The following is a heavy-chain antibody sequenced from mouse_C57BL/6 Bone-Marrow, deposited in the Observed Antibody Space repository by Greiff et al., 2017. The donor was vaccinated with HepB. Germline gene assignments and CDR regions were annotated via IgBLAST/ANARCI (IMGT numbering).Heavy chain of an antibody. J-gene: IGHJ1*03. V-gene: IGHV1-55*01. CDR2: IYPGSGST. D-gene: IGHD1-1*01. CDR1: GYTFTSYW. Sequence: VQLQQPGAELVKPGASVKMSCKASGYTFTSYWITWVKQRPGQGLEWIGDIYPGSGSTNYNEKFKSKATLTVDTSSSTAYMQLSSLTSEDSAVYYCARGNYGSNYRYFDVWGTGTTVTVSS. CDR3: ARGNYGSNYRYFDV.